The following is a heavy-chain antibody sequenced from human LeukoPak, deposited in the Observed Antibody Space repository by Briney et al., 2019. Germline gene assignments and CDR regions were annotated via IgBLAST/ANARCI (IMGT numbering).Heavy chain of an antibody. CDR1: GGSISSTDYY. CDR3: ARLSGAYYSDFDY. D-gene: IGHD3-22*01. J-gene: IGHJ4*02. V-gene: IGHV4-39*01. Sequence: PSETLSLTCTVSGGSISSTDYYWGWIRQPPGKGLEWIGSMYYSGSAYYNPSFKSRVTISVDTSKSQFSLRLSSVTAADTAVYYCARLSGAYYSDFDYWGQGALVTVSS. CDR2: MYYSGSA.